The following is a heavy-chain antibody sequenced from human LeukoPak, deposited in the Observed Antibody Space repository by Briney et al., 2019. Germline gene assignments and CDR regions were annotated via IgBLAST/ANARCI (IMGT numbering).Heavy chain of an antibody. Sequence: ASVKVSCKASGYTFTGYYMHWVRQAPGQGLEWMGWINPNSGGTNYAQKFQGRVTMTRDTSTSTAYMELRSLRSDDTAVYYCARGLTYGSGSYPFDFWGQGTLVTVSS. J-gene: IGHJ4*02. D-gene: IGHD3-10*01. CDR2: INPNSGGT. CDR3: ARGLTYGSGSYPFDF. V-gene: IGHV1-2*02. CDR1: GYTFTGYY.